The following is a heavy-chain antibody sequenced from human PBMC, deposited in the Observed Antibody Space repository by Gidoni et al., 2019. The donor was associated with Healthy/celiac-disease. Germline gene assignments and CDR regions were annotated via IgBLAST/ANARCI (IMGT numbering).Heavy chain of an antibody. CDR3: GRDRGGIAARPLSY. D-gene: IGHD6-6*01. CDR1: GGTFSSYA. V-gene: IGHV1-69*01. J-gene: IGHJ4*02. CDR2: IIPIFGTA. Sequence: QVQLAPSGAELKKPGSSVKVSCKASGGTFSSYAISWVRQAPGQGLEWMGGIIPIFGTANYEQKFQGRVTITADEATSTAYRELSSLRSEDTAVYYCGRDRGGIAARPLSYWGQGTLVTVSS.